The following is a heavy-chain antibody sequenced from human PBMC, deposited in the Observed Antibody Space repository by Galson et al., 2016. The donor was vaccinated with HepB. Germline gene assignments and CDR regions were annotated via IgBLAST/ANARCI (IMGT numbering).Heavy chain of an antibody. D-gene: IGHD4/OR15-4a*01. V-gene: IGHV3-23*01. CDR1: GFFFSGRA. CDR3: ARDDYSGGRGSPDY. Sequence: SLRLYCAASGFFFSGRAMSWVRQAPGKGLEWVSGIDRYGGTTGYAASVKGRFTISRDNSNNTLYLQMNSLRTEDTAVYYCARDDYSGGRGSPDYWGQGTLVTVSS. J-gene: IGHJ4*02. CDR2: IDRYGGTT.